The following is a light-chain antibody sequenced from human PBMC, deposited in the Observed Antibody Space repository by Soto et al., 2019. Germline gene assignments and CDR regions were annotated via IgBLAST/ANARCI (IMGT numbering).Light chain of an antibody. CDR3: QQYGSSPPYT. CDR2: AAS. V-gene: IGKV3-20*01. CDR1: RSFASSY. Sequence: EVVLTQSPGTLSLSPGERATLSCRASRSFASSYLAWYQQKPGQAPRLLIFAASIRATGVSDRFSGSGSGTDFTLIISRLEHEDSAVYYCQQYGSSPPYTFGQGTKLEIK. J-gene: IGKJ2*01.